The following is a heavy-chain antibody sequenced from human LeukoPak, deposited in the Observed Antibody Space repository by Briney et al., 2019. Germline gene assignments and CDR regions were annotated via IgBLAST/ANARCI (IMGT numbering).Heavy chain of an antibody. Sequence: GASVKVSCKVSGYTLTELSMHWVRQAPGKGLEWMGGFDPEDGETIYAQKFQGRVTMTEDTSTDTAYMELGSLRSEDTAVYYCARRYYYGSGSPLDAFDIWGQGTMVTVSS. CDR1: GYTLTELS. CDR3: ARRYYYGSGSPLDAFDI. J-gene: IGHJ3*02. V-gene: IGHV1-24*01. CDR2: FDPEDGET. D-gene: IGHD3-10*01.